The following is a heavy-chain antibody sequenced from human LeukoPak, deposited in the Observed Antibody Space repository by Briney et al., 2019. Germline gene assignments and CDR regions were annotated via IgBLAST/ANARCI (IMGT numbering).Heavy chain of an antibody. CDR2: INHSGST. CDR1: GGSFSGYY. V-gene: IGHV4-34*01. CDR3: ASYDDYVWGSYRYAL. J-gene: IGHJ4*02. D-gene: IGHD3-16*02. Sequence: SETLSLTCAVYGGSFSGYYWSWIRQPPGKGLEWIGEINHSGSTKYNPSLKSRVTISVDTSKNQFSLKLSSVTAADTAVYYCASYDDYVWGSYRYALWGQGTLVTVSS.